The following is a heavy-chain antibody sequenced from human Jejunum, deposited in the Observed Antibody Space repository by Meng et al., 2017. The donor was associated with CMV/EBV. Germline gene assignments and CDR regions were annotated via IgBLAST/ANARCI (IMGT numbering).Heavy chain of an antibody. V-gene: IGHV4-4*07. Sequence: VDLKEAVPGLQRPSENLSRAWTVSGDSIRYPFCWWIRPPVGRKLEWIGLISTCGTANYAHSFKGRVIMSLDTSNNQFYMKLTSVTAADTALYYCARGESRGYYYFDYWGQGILVTVSS. CDR2: ISTCGTA. D-gene: IGHD3-22*01. J-gene: IGHJ4*02. CDR1: GDSIRYPF. CDR3: ARGESRGYYYFDY.